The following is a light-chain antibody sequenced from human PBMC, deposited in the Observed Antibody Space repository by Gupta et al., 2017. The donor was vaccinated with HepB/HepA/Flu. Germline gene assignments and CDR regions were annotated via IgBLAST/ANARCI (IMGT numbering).Light chain of an antibody. CDR2: QDT. CDR3: QAWDRSTVV. Sequence: SYELTQPPSVSVSPGQTASITCAGDKLGNKYVCWCHQKPGQSLVLVIYQDTKRPSGIPERFSGSNSGNIATLTISGTQAMDEADYYCQAWDRSTVVFGGGTKLTVL. CDR1: KLGNKY. J-gene: IGLJ2*01. V-gene: IGLV3-1*01.